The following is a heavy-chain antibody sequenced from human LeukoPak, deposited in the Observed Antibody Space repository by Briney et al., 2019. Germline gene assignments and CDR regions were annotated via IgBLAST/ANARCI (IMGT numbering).Heavy chain of an antibody. V-gene: IGHV1-69*05. CDR3: ARDRIRGYSYGITNYFDY. CDR2: IIPIFGTA. CDR1: GGTFSSYA. D-gene: IGHD5-18*01. J-gene: IGHJ4*02. Sequence: SVKVSCXASGGTFSSYAISWVRLAPGQGLEWMGRIIPIFGTANYAQKFQGRVTITTDESTSTAYMELSSLRSEDTAVYYCARDRIRGYSYGITNYFDYWGQGTLVTVSS.